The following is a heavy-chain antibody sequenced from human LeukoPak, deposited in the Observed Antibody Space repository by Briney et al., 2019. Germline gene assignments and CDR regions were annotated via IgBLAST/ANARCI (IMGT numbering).Heavy chain of an antibody. CDR3: AKDSKVAAAGYFFDS. J-gene: IGHJ4*02. Sequence: QSGGSLRLSCAASGFTFSNYGMHWVRQAPGKGLEWVAVIATDGRDKKYADSVKGRFTISRDNSKNTLYLEMNSLRPEDTAVYHCAKDSKVAAAGYFFDSWGQGTLVTVSS. V-gene: IGHV3-30*18. D-gene: IGHD6-13*01. CDR2: IATDGRDK. CDR1: GFTFSNYG.